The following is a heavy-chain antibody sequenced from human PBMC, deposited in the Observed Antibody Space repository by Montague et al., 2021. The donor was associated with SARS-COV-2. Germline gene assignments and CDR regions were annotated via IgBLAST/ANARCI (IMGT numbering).Heavy chain of an antibody. CDR2: ISFDGRSQ. CDR1: GFTFSSYA. CDR3: ARDGKYYDTLIGYFSHRNYYYFYGMDV. Sequence: SRRLSCAASGFTFSSYAIHWVRQAPGKGLEWVALISFDGRSQYYSDSVKGRFTISRDNSKSTLYLQMNSLRAADTAVYYCARDGKYYDTLIGYFSHRNYYYFYGMDVWGQGTTVTVSS. J-gene: IGHJ6*02. D-gene: IGHD3-9*01. V-gene: IGHV3-30*04.